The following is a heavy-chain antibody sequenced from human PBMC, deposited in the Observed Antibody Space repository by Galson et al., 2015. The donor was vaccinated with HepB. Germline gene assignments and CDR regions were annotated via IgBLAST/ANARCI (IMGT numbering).Heavy chain of an antibody. CDR2: MDLDDAV. D-gene: IGHD1-1*01. CDR3: TRLTGIGYFDY. CDR1: GIPVSPGGRF. Sequence: PALVKPTQTLTLTCTFSGIPVSPGGRFVSWIRQSPGRALEWLALMDLDDAVYSSTSPRTGLTISKGASKNQVVLRMTNVHPVDTGTYYCTRLTGIGYFDYWGQGIAVTVSS. J-gene: IGHJ4*02. V-gene: IGHV2-70*13.